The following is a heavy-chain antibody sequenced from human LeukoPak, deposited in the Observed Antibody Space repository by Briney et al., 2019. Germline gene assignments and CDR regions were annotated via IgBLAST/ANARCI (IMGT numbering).Heavy chain of an antibody. CDR2: ISGSGGST. CDR3: AKGGSYYYDSSGYFGY. J-gene: IGHJ4*02. V-gene: IGHV3-23*01. CDR1: GFTFTKYA. D-gene: IGHD3-22*01. Sequence: PGGSLRLSCAASGFTFTKYAINWVRQASGKGLEWVSGISGSGGSTYYADSVKGRFTISRDNSKNTLSLQMKSLRAEDTAVYYCAKGGSYYYDSSGYFGYWGQGTLVTVSS.